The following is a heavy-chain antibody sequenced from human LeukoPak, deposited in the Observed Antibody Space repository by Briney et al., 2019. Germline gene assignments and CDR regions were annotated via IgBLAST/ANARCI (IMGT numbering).Heavy chain of an antibody. CDR1: GFTFSNYA. Sequence: GSLRLSCAASGFTFSNYAMSWVRQAPGKGLEWVSAISGSGASTYYADSVRGRFTISRDNSKNTLYLQMNSLRAEDTAVYYCAREGEYYCSGGSCYSGIHFDYWGQGTLVTVSS. J-gene: IGHJ4*02. CDR2: ISGSGAST. CDR3: AREGEYYCSGGSCYSGIHFDY. D-gene: IGHD2-15*01. V-gene: IGHV3-23*01.